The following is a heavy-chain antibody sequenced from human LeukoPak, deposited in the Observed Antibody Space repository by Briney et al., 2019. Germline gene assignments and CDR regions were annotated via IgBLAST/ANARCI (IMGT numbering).Heavy chain of an antibody. J-gene: IGHJ4*02. CDR1: GFSFSNG. CDR2: IGNDGRAK. Sequence: GGSLRLSCVASGFSFSNGIHWVRQAPGKGLEWVAVIGNDGRAKYYADSVRGRFTISRDNSENTLYLQMDSLRSEDTAVYYCAKEEAWGVNAFDFWGQGILVTVSS. CDR3: AKEEAWGVNAFDF. D-gene: IGHD3-10*01. V-gene: IGHV3-30*18.